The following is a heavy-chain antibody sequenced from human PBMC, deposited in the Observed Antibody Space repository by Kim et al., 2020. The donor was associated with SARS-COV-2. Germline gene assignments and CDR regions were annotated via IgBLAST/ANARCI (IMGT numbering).Heavy chain of an antibody. CDR3: ATGDEHNNEGGFDY. Sequence: SETLSLTCTVSGGSISGYYWTWIRQPAGKGLEWIGRIYPTGNTNYNPYLKSRVTMSVDTSKNQFSLKLVSVTAADKTVYYCATGDEHNNEGGFDYWGQG. V-gene: IGHV4-4*07. D-gene: IGHD2-21*01. CDR2: IYPTGNT. CDR1: GGSISGYY. J-gene: IGHJ4*02.